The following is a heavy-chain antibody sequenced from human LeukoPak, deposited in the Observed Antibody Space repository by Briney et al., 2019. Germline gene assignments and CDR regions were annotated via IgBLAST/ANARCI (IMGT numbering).Heavy chain of an antibody. CDR2: ISGSGGST. CDR3: AKDRDFWSGRLDY. J-gene: IGHJ4*02. V-gene: IGHV3-23*01. Sequence: PGGSLRLSCAASGFTFGSYAMSWVRQAPGKGLEWVSAISGSGGSTYYADSVKGRFTISRDNSKNTLYLQMNSLRAEDTAVYYCAKDRDFWSGRLDYWGQGTLVTVSS. D-gene: IGHD3-3*01. CDR1: GFTFGSYA.